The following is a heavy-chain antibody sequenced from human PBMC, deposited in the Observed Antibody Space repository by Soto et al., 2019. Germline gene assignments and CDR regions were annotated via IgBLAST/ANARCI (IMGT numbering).Heavy chain of an antibody. J-gene: IGHJ6*03. CDR2: ISYDGSNK. D-gene: IGHD2-21*01. Sequence: GGSLRLSCAASGFTFSSYGMHWVRQAPGKGLEWVAVISYDGSNKYYADSVKGRFTISRDNSKNTLYLQMNSLRAEDTAVYYCAKDNPTIYYYMDVWGKGTTVTISS. CDR1: GFTFSSYG. CDR3: AKDNPTIYYYMDV. V-gene: IGHV3-30*18.